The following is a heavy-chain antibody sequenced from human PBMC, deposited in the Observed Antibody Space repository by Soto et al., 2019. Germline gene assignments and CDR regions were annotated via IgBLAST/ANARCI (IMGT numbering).Heavy chain of an antibody. D-gene: IGHD6-13*01. CDR3: ARQRSSSSKYYYYYGMDV. CDR1: GYSFTSYW. J-gene: IGHJ6*02. Sequence: GESLKISCKGSGYSFTSYWIGWVCQMPGKGLEWMGIIYPGDSDTRYSPSFQGQVTISADKSISTAYLQWSSLKASDTAMYYCARQRSSSSKYYYYYGMDVWGQGTTVTVSS. CDR2: IYPGDSDT. V-gene: IGHV5-51*01.